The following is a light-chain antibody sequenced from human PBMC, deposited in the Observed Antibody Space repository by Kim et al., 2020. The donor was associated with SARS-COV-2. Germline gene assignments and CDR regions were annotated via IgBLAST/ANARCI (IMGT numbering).Light chain of an antibody. CDR3: AAWDDSLSGPV. V-gene: IGLV1-47*01. J-gene: IGLJ3*02. Sequence: QSVLTQPPSASETPGQRVTISCSGSSSNIGRNSVSWYQQFPETAPKLLIYRNHQRPSGVPYRFSASTSGTSASLAISGLRSEDEADYYCAAWDDSLSGPVFGGGTKLTVL. CDR1: SSNIGRNS. CDR2: RNH.